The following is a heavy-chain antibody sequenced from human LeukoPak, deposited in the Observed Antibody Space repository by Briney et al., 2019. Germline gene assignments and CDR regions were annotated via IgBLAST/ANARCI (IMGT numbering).Heavy chain of an antibody. CDR3: ARDLQQLAHNWFDP. V-gene: IGHV1-46*01. CDR1: GGTFSSYA. D-gene: IGHD6-13*01. J-gene: IGHJ5*02. CDR2: INPSGGST. Sequence: ASVKVSCKASGGTFSSYAISWVRQAPGQGLEWMGIINPSGGSTSYAQKFQGRVTMTRDTSTSTVYMELSSLRSEDTAVYYCARDLQQLAHNWFDPWGQGTLVTVSS.